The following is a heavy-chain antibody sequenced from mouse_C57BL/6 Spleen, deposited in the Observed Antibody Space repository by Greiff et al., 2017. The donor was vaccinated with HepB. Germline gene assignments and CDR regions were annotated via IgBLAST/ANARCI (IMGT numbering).Heavy chain of an antibody. CDR2: ISDGGSYT. D-gene: IGHD1-1*01. Sequence: DVQLVESGGGLVKPGGSLKLSCAASGFTFSSYAMSWVRQTPEKRLEWVATISDGGSYTYYPDNVKGRFTISRDNAKNNLYLQMSHLKSEDTAMFYCARARSTGEAWFAYWGQGTLVTVSA. V-gene: IGHV5-4*01. CDR1: GFTFSSYA. J-gene: IGHJ3*01. CDR3: ARARSTGEAWFAY.